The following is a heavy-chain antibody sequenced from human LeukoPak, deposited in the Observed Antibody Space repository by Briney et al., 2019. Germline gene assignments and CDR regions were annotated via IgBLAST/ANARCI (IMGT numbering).Heavy chain of an antibody. J-gene: IGHJ6*03. CDR1: GGSFSGYY. CDR2: INHSGST. CDR3: ARRRCSSTSCYRDYYYYMDV. Sequence: SETPSLTCAVYGGSFSGYYWSWIPQPPGKGLEWLGEINHSGSTNYNPSLKSRVTISVDTSKNQFYLKLSSVTAADTAVYYCARRRCSSTSCYRDYYYYMDVWGKGTTVTVSS. D-gene: IGHD2-2*01. V-gene: IGHV4-34*01.